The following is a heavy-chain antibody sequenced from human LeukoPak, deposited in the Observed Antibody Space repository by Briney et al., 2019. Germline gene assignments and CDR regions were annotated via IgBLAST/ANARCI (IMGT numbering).Heavy chain of an antibody. Sequence: ASVKVSCKASGYTFTSYGISWVRQAPRQGLEWMGWISAYNGNTNYAQKLQGRVTMTTDTSTSTAYMELRSLRSDDTAVYYCARVRKYYYDSSGYCDYWGQGTLVTVSS. CDR2: ISAYNGNT. V-gene: IGHV1-18*01. CDR1: GYTFTSYG. CDR3: ARVRKYYYDSSGYCDY. D-gene: IGHD3-22*01. J-gene: IGHJ4*02.